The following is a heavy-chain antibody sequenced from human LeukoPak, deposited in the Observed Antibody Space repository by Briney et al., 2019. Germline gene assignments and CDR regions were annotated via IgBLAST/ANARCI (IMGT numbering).Heavy chain of an antibody. CDR1: GFTFDDYG. V-gene: IGHV3-20*04. J-gene: IGHJ4*02. CDR2: INWNGGST. Sequence: GGSLRLSCAASGFTFDDYGMSWVRQAPGKGLEWVSGINWNGGSTGYADFVKGRFTISRDNAKNSLYLQMNSLRAEDTALYYCARADYDSSGYYFLPNDYWGQGTLVTVSS. CDR3: ARADYDSSGYYFLPNDY. D-gene: IGHD3-22*01.